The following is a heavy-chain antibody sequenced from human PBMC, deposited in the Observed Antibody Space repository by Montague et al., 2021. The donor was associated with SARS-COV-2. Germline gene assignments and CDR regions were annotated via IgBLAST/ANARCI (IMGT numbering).Heavy chain of an antibody. Sequence: SETLSLTCTVSGDSLSFYFWTWIRQPPGRGLEWIGYIEYSGSTNYNPSPKSQLTMSLDMSSNQFSLELRSVTAADTAVYYCGRLGYSTSTVDSWGHGTLVPVSS. CDR1: GDSLSFYF. D-gene: IGHD6-6*01. CDR3: GRLGYSTSTVDS. J-gene: IGHJ5*01. CDR2: IEYSGST. V-gene: IGHV4-59*08.